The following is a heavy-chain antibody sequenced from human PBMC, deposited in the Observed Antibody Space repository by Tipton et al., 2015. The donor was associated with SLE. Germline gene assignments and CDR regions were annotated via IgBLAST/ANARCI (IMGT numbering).Heavy chain of an antibody. D-gene: IGHD6-6*01. CDR1: GGSISSSDYY. J-gene: IGHJ4*02. Sequence: TLSLTCTVSGGSISSSDYYWGWIRQPPGKGLEWIGYIYYSGSTNYNPSLKSRVTISVDTSKNQFSLKLSSVTAADTAVYYCARGPSGGSSSGHYFDYWGQGTLVTVSS. CDR2: IYYSGST. CDR3: ARGPSGGSSSGHYFDY. V-gene: IGHV4-61*05.